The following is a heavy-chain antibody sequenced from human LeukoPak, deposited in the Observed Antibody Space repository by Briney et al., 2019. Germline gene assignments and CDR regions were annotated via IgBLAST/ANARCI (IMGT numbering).Heavy chain of an antibody. CDR3: ASGSGSYHTYYYYYGMDV. CDR2: FYTSGIT. J-gene: IGHJ6*02. D-gene: IGHD3-10*01. CDR1: GGSISSGTYY. V-gene: IGHV4-61*02. Sequence: PSETLSLTCTVSGGSISSGTYYWSWIRQPAGKGLEGIWRFYTSGITDYNPSLKSRVTISLDSSKKQFSLKLSSVTAADKAVYYCASGSGSYHTYYYYYGMDVWGQGTTVTVSS.